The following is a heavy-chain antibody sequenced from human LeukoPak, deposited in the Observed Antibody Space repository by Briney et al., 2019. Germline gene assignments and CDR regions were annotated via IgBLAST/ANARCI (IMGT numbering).Heavy chain of an antibody. CDR2: VRPDGSSN. Sequence: GGXLRLSCAASGFTLSNFGMHWVRQAPGKGLEWVAFVRPDGSSNYYADSVKGRFTISRDISKNTLYLQMNSLRAEDTAFYYCAKDQAGTWGLDYWGQGTLVTVSS. V-gene: IGHV3-30*02. D-gene: IGHD3-10*01. CDR1: GFTLSNFG. CDR3: AKDQAGTWGLDY. J-gene: IGHJ4*02.